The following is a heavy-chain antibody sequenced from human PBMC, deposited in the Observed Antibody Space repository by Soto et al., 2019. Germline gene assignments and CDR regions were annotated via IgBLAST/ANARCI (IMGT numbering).Heavy chain of an antibody. J-gene: IGHJ4*02. V-gene: IGHV1-69*13. CDR2: IIPIFGTA. CDR3: ARGGTIFGPPLTRAPFDY. CDR1: GGTFSSYA. Sequence: SVKVSCKASGGTFSSYAISWVRQAPGQGLEWMGGIIPIFGTANYAQKFQGRVTITADESTSTAYMELSSLRSEDTAVYYCARGGTIFGPPLTRAPFDYWGQGTLVTVSS. D-gene: IGHD3-3*01.